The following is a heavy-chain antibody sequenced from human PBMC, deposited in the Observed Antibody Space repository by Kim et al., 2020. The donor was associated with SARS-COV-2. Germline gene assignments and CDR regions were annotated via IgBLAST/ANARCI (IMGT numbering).Heavy chain of an antibody. D-gene: IGHD3-22*01. CDR2: INHSGST. J-gene: IGHJ6*03. CDR1: GGSFSGYY. V-gene: IGHV4-34*01. Sequence: SETLSLTCAVYGGSFSGYYWSWIRQPPGKGLEWIGEINHSGSTNHNPSLKSRVTISVDTSKNQFSLKLSSVTAADTAVYYCARGTITMIVVVIIPYYYYYMDVWGKGTTITVSS. CDR3: ARGTITMIVVVIIPYYYYYMDV.